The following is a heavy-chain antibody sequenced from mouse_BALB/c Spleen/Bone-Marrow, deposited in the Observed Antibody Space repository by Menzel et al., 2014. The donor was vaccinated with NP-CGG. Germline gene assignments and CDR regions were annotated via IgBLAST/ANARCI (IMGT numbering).Heavy chain of an antibody. CDR1: GFSLTSYG. J-gene: IGHJ3*01. CDR3: ARVSSTMITTVFAY. V-gene: IGHV2-9*02. Sequence: ESGPGLVAPSQSLSITCTVSGFSLTSYGVHWVHQPPGKGLEWLGVIWAGGSTNYNSALMSRLSISKDDSKSQVFLKMNSLQTDDTAMYYCARVSSTMITTVFAYWGQGTLVTVSA. D-gene: IGHD2-4*01. CDR2: IWAGGST.